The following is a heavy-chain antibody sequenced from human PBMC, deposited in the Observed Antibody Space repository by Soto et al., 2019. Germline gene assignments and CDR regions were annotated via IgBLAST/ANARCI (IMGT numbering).Heavy chain of an antibody. CDR1: GGSISSYY. CDR2: IYYSGST. D-gene: IGHD2-2*01. Sequence: PSETLSLTCTVSGGSISSYYLSWIWQPPGKGLEWIGYIYYSGSTNYNPSLKSRVTISVDTSKNQFSLKLSSVTAADTAVYYCGRHRDCSSTSCPELDYWGQGTLVTVSS. V-gene: IGHV4-59*08. CDR3: GRHRDCSSTSCPELDY. J-gene: IGHJ4*02.